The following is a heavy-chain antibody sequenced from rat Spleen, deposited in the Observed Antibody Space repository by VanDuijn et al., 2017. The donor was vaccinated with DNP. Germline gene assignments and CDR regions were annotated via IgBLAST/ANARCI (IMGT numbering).Heavy chain of an antibody. CDR1: GFTFSDFP. D-gene: IGHD1-12*02. CDR3: ATQRYYDGSYYYGFDY. Sequence: EVQLVESGGGLVQPGGSMKLSCAASGFTFSDFPMAWVRQTPTKGLEWVACMSPTTRSSYYRDSVRGRFTVSRDDAGNTLYRQMNSLRSEDTATYYCATQRYYDGSYYYGFDYWGQGVMVTVSS. J-gene: IGHJ2*01. CDR2: MSPTTRSS. V-gene: IGHV5-25*01.